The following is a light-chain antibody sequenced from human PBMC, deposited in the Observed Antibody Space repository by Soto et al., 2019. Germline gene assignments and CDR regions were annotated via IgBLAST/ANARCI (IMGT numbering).Light chain of an antibody. CDR3: ASYAGGNKV. CDR2: EVT. CDR1: SSDVGCYNY. J-gene: IGLJ1*01. Sequence: QSVLTQPPSASGSPGQSVTISCTGTSSDVGCYNYVSWYQQHPGKAPKLMIYEVTKRPSGVPDRFSGSKSGNTASLTVSGLLPEDEADYYCASYAGGNKVFGTGTKVTVL. V-gene: IGLV2-8*01.